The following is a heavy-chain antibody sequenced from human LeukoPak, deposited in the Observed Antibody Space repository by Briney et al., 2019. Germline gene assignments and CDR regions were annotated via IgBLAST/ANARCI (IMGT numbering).Heavy chain of an antibody. V-gene: IGHV3-74*03. CDR2: INSDGSIT. J-gene: IGHJ4*02. CDR1: GFTFNTYS. Sequence: PGGSLRLSCAASGFTFNTYSMSWVRQVPGKGLVWVSRINSDGSITTYADSVKGRFTISRDNAKNTLYLQMNSLSAEDTALYYCARQFDYWGQGTLVTVSS. CDR3: ARQFDY.